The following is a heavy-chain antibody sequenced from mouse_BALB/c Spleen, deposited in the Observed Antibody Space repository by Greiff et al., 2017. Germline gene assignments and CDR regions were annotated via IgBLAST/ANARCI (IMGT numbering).Heavy chain of an antibody. CDR3: IALSVYDGFAY. D-gene: IGHD2-12*01. CDR2: IDPENGDT. Sequence: DVKLVESGAELVRSGASVKLSCTASGFNIKDYYMHWVKQRPEQGLEWIGWIDPENGDTEYAPKFQGKATMTADTSSNTAYLQLSSLTTEATAVYYCIALSVYDGFAYWGQGTLVTVSA. J-gene: IGHJ3*01. CDR1: GFNIKDYY. V-gene: IGHV14-4*02.